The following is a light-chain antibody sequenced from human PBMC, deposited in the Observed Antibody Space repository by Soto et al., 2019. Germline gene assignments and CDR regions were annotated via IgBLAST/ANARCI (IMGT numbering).Light chain of an antibody. V-gene: IGKV3-20*01. CDR3: QQYGISPIT. CDR2: GAS. Sequence: ETVLTQSPGTLSLSPGERATLSCRASQTVSSNSLAWYQHKPGQAPRLLVYGASSRATDIPDRFSGSGSGTDCTLTITRLQPEDFAVYACQQYGISPITFGQGTRLEIK. CDR1: QTVSSNS. J-gene: IGKJ5*01.